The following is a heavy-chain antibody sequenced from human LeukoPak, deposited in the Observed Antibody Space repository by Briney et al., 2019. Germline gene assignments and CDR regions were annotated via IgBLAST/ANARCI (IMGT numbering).Heavy chain of an antibody. J-gene: IGHJ5*02. Sequence: GGSLRLSCAASGFTFRNYWMHWVRQAPGKGLVWVSRINIDGSTRYADSVEGRFTTSRDNAKNTLYLQMNSLRAEDTAVYYCARAGGSGWFDPWGQGTLVTVSS. V-gene: IGHV3-74*01. D-gene: IGHD3-10*01. CDR1: GFTFRNYW. CDR2: INIDGST. CDR3: ARAGGSGWFDP.